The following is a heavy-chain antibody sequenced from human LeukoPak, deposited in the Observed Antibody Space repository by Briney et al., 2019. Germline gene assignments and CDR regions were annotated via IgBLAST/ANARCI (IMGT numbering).Heavy chain of an antibody. Sequence: SETLSLTCAVYGGSFSGYYWSWIRQPPGKGLEWIGEINHSGSTNYNPSLKSRVTISVDTSKNQFSLKLSTVTAADTAVYYCARCRLLSVYSYGYVFDYWGQGTLVTVSS. CDR3: ARCRLLSVYSYGYVFDY. D-gene: IGHD5-18*01. CDR1: GGSFSGYY. V-gene: IGHV4-34*01. J-gene: IGHJ4*02. CDR2: INHSGST.